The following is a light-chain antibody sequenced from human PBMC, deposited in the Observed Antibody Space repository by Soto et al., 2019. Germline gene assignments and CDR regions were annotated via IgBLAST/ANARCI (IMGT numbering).Light chain of an antibody. CDR1: SSDAGNYNF. V-gene: IGLV2-23*01. CDR3: CSYAGSSTSWV. J-gene: IGLJ3*02. CDR2: EDS. Sequence: QSALTQPASVSGSPGQSITISCTGTSSDAGNYNFFSWYQQHPGKAPKFIIYEDSTRPSGVSNRISGSKSGNTASLTISGLQAEDEADYYCCSYAGSSTSWVFGGGTKLTVL.